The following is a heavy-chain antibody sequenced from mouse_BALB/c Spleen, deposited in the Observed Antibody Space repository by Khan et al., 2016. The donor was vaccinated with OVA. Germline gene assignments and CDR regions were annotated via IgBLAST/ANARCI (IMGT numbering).Heavy chain of an antibody. Sequence: EVQLVESGPGLVKPSQSLSLTCTVTGYSITSDYAWNWIRQFPGNKLEWMGYISYSGTTSYNPSLKSRIPITRDTSKNQFFLQLNSMTAEDTATYYCAKQNYYGYAMDYWGQGTSVTVSS. D-gene: IGHD1-1*01. J-gene: IGHJ4*01. CDR1: GYSITSDYA. CDR3: AKQNYYGYAMDY. V-gene: IGHV3-2*02. CDR2: ISYSGTT.